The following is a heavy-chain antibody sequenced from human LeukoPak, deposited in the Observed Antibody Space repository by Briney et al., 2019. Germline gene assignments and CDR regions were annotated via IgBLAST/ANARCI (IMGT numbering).Heavy chain of an antibody. CDR2: IWYDGSNK. CDR3: ARDGGRELTGAFDI. V-gene: IGHV3-33*01. CDR1: GFTFSSYG. D-gene: IGHD1-26*01. J-gene: IGHJ3*02. Sequence: PGGSLRLSCAASGFTFSSYGMHWVRQAPGKGLEWVAVIWYDGSNKYYADSVKGRFTISRDNSKNTLYLQMSSLRAEDTAVYYCARDGGRELTGAFDIWGQGTMVTVSS.